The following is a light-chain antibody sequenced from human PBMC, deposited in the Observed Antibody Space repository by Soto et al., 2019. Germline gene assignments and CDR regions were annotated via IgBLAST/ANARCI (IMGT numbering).Light chain of an antibody. CDR2: EGT. Sequence: QSALTQPASVSGSPGQSITISCTGTSSDVGSYNLVSWYQQHPGKAPKLMIYEGTKRPSGVSNRFSGSKPGNTASLTIYGLQAEDGADYFCCSYAGAGTYVFGTGTRSPS. CDR1: SSDVGSYNL. CDR3: CSYAGAGTYV. J-gene: IGLJ1*01. V-gene: IGLV2-23*01.